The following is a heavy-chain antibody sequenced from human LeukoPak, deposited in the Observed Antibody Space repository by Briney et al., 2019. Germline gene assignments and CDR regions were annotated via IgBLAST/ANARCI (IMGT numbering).Heavy chain of an antibody. J-gene: IGHJ4*02. Sequence: SETLSLTCTVSGGSISSYYWSWIRQPPGKGLEWIGYIYSSGSTNYNPSLRSRVTISVDTSKNQFSLKLSSVTAADTAVYYCARGAQMATIGAFDYWGQGTLVTVS. CDR1: GGSISSYY. CDR3: ARGAQMATIGAFDY. CDR2: IYSSGST. V-gene: IGHV4-59*08. D-gene: IGHD5-24*01.